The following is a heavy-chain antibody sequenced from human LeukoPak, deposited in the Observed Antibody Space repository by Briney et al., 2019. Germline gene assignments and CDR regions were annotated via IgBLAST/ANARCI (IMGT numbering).Heavy chain of an antibody. CDR1: GYSISSGYY. CDR2: IYTSGST. Sequence: PSETLSLTCTVSGYSISSGYYWSWIRQPAGKGLEWIGRIYTSGSTNYNPSLKSRVTISVDTSKNQFSLKLSSVTAADTAVYYCARAVSDTAMVSYYYYYMDVWGKGTTVTISS. CDR3: ARAVSDTAMVSYYYYYMDV. J-gene: IGHJ6*03. V-gene: IGHV4-61*02. D-gene: IGHD5-18*01.